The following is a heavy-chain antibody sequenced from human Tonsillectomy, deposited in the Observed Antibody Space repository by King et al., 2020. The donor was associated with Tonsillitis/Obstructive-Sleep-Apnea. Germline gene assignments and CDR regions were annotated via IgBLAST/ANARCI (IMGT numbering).Heavy chain of an antibody. J-gene: IGHJ4*02. CDR1: GFRFSSFA. CDR2: ISFDGTQI. Sequence: VQLVESGGGVVKPGRSLRLSCAASGFRFSSFAMHWVSQIPGSGLEWVALISFDGTQIYSAESMKGRLVISRDNYKNMLYLQMNSRRTEDTGVYYCARKREVYGSGSYALAYWGQGTLVTVSS. D-gene: IGHD3-10*01. CDR3: ARKREVYGSGSYALAY. V-gene: IGHV3-30*09.